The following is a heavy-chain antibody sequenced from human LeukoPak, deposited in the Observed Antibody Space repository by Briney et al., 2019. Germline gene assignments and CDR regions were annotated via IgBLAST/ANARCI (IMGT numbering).Heavy chain of an antibody. D-gene: IGHD3-10*01. CDR3: AMRGSSYYCYGMDV. CDR2: ISSSGSTI. J-gene: IGHJ6*02. V-gene: IGHV3-48*03. Sequence: GGSLRLSCAASGFTFSSYEMNWVRQAPGKGLEWVSYISSSGSTIYYADSVKGRFTVSRDNAKNSLYLQMNSLRAEDTAVYYCAMRGSSYYCYGMDVWGQGTTVTVSS. CDR1: GFTFSSYE.